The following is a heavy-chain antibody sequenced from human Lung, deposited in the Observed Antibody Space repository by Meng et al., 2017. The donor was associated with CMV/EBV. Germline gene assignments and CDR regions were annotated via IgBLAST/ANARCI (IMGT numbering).Heavy chain of an antibody. J-gene: IGHJ4*02. D-gene: IGHD2-2*01. CDR1: AFIFSDYA. CDR3: ARGRGYCSSTNCYLNFDY. Sequence: ESLKISCAASAFIFSDYAMTWIRQAPGKGLEWVSSISSTSIHIYYADSVKGRFTISRDNGKNLLYLQLNSLRAEDTAVYYCARGRGYCSSTNCYLNFDYWGQGXLVTVSS. V-gene: IGHV3-21*01. CDR2: ISSTSIHI.